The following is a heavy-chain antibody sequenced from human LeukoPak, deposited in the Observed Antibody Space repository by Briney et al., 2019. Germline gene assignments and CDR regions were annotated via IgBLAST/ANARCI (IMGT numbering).Heavy chain of an antibody. D-gene: IGHD2-15*01. Sequence: ASVKVSCKASGYTFTSYYMHWVRQAPGQGLEWMGIINPSGGSASYAQKFQGRVTMTRDTSTSTVYMELSSLRSEDTAVYYCARALLLGWFDPWGQGTLVTVSS. J-gene: IGHJ5*02. CDR3: ARALLLGWFDP. CDR1: GYTFTSYY. CDR2: INPSGGSA. V-gene: IGHV1-46*01.